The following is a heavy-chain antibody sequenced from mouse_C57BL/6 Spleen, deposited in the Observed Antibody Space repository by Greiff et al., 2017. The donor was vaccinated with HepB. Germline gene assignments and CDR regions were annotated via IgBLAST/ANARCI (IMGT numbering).Heavy chain of an antibody. CDR1: GYTFTDYY. D-gene: IGHD2-3*01. Sequence: EVQLQQSGPELVKPGASVKISCKASGYTFTDYYMNWVKQSHGKSLEWIGDINPNNGGTSYNQKFKGKATLTVDKSSSTAYMELRSLTSEDSAVYYCAREGNDPPPWFAYWGQGTLVTVSA. J-gene: IGHJ3*01. CDR3: AREGNDPPPWFAY. CDR2: INPNNGGT. V-gene: IGHV1-26*01.